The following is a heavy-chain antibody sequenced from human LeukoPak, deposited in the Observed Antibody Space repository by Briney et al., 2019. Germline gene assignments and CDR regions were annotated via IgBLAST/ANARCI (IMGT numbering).Heavy chain of an antibody. CDR2: ISGSGGST. Sequence: GGSLRLSCAASGFTFSSYAMSWVRQAPGKGLEWVSAISGSGGSTYYADSVKGRFTISRDNSKNTLYLQINSLRAEDTAVYYCAKEGGEDLLLWFGELLLTYGMDVWGQGTTVTVSS. V-gene: IGHV3-23*01. CDR1: GFTFSSYA. D-gene: IGHD3-10*01. CDR3: AKEGGEDLLLWFGELLLTYGMDV. J-gene: IGHJ6*02.